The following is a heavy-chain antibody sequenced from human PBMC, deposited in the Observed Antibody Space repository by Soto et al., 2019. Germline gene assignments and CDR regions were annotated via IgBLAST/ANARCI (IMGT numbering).Heavy chain of an antibody. V-gene: IGHV4-39*01. CDR1: GGSISSSSYY. Sequence: QLQLQESGPGLVKPSETLSLTCTVSGGSISSSSYYWGWIRQPPGKGLEWIGSIYYSGSTYYNPSLKSRVTISLDTSKNQFSLKLSSVTAADTAVYYCARHRQGTYYDILTGYSFDAFDIWGQGTMVTVSS. D-gene: IGHD3-9*01. CDR2: IYYSGST. CDR3: ARHRQGTYYDILTGYSFDAFDI. J-gene: IGHJ3*02.